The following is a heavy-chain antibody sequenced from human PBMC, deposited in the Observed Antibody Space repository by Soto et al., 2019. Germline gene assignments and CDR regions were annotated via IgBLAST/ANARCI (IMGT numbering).Heavy chain of an antibody. CDR3: GFGRFPSPVFDI. CDR1: GGSISSVGYY. J-gene: IGHJ3*02. CDR2: IYYSGST. V-gene: IGHV4-31*03. D-gene: IGHD3-10*01. Sequence: SETLSLTCTVSGGSISSVGYYWRWIRQHPGKGLEWIGYIYYSGSTYYNPSLKSRVTISVDTSKNQFSLRLSSVTAADTAVYYCGFGRFPSPVFDIWGQGTMVTVSS.